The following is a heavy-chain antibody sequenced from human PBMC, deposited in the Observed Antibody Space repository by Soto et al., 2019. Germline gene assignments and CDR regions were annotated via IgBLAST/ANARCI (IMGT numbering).Heavy chain of an antibody. J-gene: IGHJ4*02. CDR1: GFSLSTSGVG. CDR3: AHRRVYGDYGGYYFDY. D-gene: IGHD4-17*01. V-gene: IGHV2-5*02. Sequence: QITLKESGPTLVKPTQTLTLTCTFSGFSLSTSGVGVGWIRQPPGKALECLALIYWDADKRYSPSLKSRLTITKATYKTQVVLTLTNMDPLDTATYYCAHRRVYGDYGGYYFDYWGQGTLVTVSS. CDR2: IYWDADK.